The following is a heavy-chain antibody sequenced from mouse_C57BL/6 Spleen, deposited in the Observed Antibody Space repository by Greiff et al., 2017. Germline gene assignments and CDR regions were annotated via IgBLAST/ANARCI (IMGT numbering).Heavy chain of an antibody. J-gene: IGHJ4*01. D-gene: IGHD1-1*01. CDR2: INPNYGTT. V-gene: IGHV1-39*01. CDR1: GYSFTDYN. CDR3: ARFGFLLRYAMDY. Sequence: EVKLQESGPELVKPGASVKISCKASGYSFTDYNMNWVKQSNGKSLEWIGVINPNYGTTSYNQKFKGKATLTVDQSSSTAYMQLNSLTSEDSAVYYCARFGFLLRYAMDYWGQGTSVTVSS.